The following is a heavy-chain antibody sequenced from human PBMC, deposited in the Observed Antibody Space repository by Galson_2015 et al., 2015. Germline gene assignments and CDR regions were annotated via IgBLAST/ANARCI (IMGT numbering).Heavy chain of an antibody. CDR3: AREGRSGNSNPFDF. CDR1: GGIFSSFT. CDR2: ITPMFGRA. J-gene: IGHJ4*02. Sequence: SCKASGGIFSSFTISWVRQAPGQGLEWMGGITPMFGRANYVQKFQGRVTITADDSTSTAYMELSSLRSDDTAVYYCAREGRSGNSNPFDFWGQGTLVTVSS. D-gene: IGHD4-11*01. V-gene: IGHV1-69*01.